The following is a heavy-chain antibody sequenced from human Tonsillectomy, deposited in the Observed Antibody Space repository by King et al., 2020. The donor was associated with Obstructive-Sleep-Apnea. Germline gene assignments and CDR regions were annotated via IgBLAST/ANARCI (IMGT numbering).Heavy chain of an antibody. CDR3: AKGIRGYTYVYFDF. J-gene: IGHJ4*02. CDR1: GFSFGDYA. V-gene: IGHV3-23*04. D-gene: IGHD5-18*01. Sequence: VQLVESGGGLVQPGGSLRLSCAASGFSFGDYAMSWVRQAPGKGLEWVSSISGSGVITYYTDSVRGRFTIARENSRNTLYLQMNSLGAEDTALYYCAKGIRGYTYVYFDFWGQGTLVTVSS. CDR2: ISGSGVIT.